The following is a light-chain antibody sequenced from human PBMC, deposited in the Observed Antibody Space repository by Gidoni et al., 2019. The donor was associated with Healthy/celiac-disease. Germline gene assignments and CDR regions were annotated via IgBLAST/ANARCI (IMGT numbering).Light chain of an antibody. CDR3: QQSYSTPYT. Sequence: DIQMTQSPSSLSASVGDRVTITCRASQSISSYLNWYQQKPGRAPKLLIYAASSLQSGVPSRFSGSGSGTDFTLTISRLQPEDFATYYCQQSYSTPYTFXQXTKLXIK. J-gene: IGKJ2*01. CDR2: AAS. V-gene: IGKV1-39*01. CDR1: QSISSY.